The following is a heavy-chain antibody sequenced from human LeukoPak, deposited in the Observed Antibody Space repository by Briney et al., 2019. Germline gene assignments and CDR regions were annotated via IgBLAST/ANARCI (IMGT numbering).Heavy chain of an antibody. V-gene: IGHV3-7*01. CDR2: MNPDGSER. Sequence: PGGSLRLSCRASGFDFSTYWMSWVRQAPGKGLQWVANMNPDGSERYYVSSVKGRFTISRDNAKHAVFLEVNSLSVEDTGVYYCARDGYYDHWNSDYPTLDYWGQGALVTVSS. J-gene: IGHJ4*02. D-gene: IGHD3-3*01. CDR3: ARDGYYDHWNSDYPTLDY. CDR1: GFDFSTYW.